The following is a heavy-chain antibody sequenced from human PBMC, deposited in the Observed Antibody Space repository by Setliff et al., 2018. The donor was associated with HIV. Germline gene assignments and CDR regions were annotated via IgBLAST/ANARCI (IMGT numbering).Heavy chain of an antibody. Sequence: ASVKVSCKTSGYTFNRYAISWVRQAPGQGLEWVGRINVKNVNTYYAQKFKGRVTMITDTATNTAYMELRSLRFDDTAVYYCARVSGWIYPIVNFYGFDVWGQGTTVTVSS. CDR2: INVKNVNT. J-gene: IGHJ6*02. CDR3: ARVSGWIYPIVNFYGFDV. D-gene: IGHD5-12*01. CDR1: GYTFNRYA. V-gene: IGHV1-18*01.